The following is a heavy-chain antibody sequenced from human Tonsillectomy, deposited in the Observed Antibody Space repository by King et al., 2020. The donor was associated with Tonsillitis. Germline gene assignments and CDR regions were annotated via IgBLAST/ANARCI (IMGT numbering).Heavy chain of an antibody. V-gene: IGHV1-69*01. D-gene: IGHD7-27*01. CDR1: GGSFTSHV. Sequence: VQLVQSGAEVKKPGSSVRVSCKASGGSFTSHVFGWVRQAPGQGLEWMGGVFAVDGTVDYAQNLKGRVTITADDSTSTTYMDLTSLTSADTATYYCATALTGVEFDSWGQGTLVTVFS. CDR3: ATALTGVEFDS. CDR2: VFAVDGTV. J-gene: IGHJ5*01.